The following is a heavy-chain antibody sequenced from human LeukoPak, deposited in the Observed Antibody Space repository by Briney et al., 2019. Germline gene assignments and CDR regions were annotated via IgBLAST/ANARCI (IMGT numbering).Heavy chain of an antibody. J-gene: IGHJ4*02. D-gene: IGHD3-22*01. V-gene: IGHV4-34*01. CDR3: AREGDSSVYYDY. CDR1: HGSFSGYY. Sequence: PSETLSLTCAVYHGSFSGYYWSWIRQPPGKGLEWIGEIHHSGSTNYNPSLKSRVTISVDTSKNQFSLKLSSVTAADTAVYYCAREGDSSVYYDYWGQGTLVTVSS. CDR2: IHHSGST.